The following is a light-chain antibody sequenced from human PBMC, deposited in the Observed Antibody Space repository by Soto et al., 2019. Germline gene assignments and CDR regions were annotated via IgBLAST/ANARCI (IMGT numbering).Light chain of an antibody. CDR1: QGISSY. Sequence: DIQLTQSPSFLSASVGDRVTITCRASQGISSYLAWYQQKPGKAPKFLIYAASTLRSGVPSRFSGSGSGTEFTLTISSLQPEDFATYYCQGLNNYPLTFGQGTRLEIK. CDR2: AAS. V-gene: IGKV1-9*01. J-gene: IGKJ5*01. CDR3: QGLNNYPLT.